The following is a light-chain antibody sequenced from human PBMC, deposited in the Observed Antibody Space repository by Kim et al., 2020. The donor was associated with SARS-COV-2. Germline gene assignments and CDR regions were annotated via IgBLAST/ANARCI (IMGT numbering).Light chain of an antibody. CDR1: QSITRNY. V-gene: IGKV3-20*01. Sequence: PPGILATLSCGASQSITRNYLAWYQQKGGQAPRLLIHSASSRATGIPDRISGSGSGTDFTLTISRLEPEDFAVYYCQHYGSSSGTFGPGTKVDIK. CDR2: SAS. J-gene: IGKJ1*01. CDR3: QHYGSSSGT.